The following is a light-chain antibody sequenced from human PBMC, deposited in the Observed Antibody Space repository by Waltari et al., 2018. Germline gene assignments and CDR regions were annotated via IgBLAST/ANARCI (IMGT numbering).Light chain of an antibody. CDR2: EVN. V-gene: IGLV2-23*02. Sequence: QSALTQPASVSGSPGQSITISCTGTSSDVGASNLISWYQQHPGKAPTLMIYEVNKPPAVVSNRFCRSTADTSALLTISGLQADEEADYYCCSNAGRSTLVFGGGTNLTVL. J-gene: IGLJ3*02. CDR3: CSNAGRSTLV. CDR1: SSDVGASNL.